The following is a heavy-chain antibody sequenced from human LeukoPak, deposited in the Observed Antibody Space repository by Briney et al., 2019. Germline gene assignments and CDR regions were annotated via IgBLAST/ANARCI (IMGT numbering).Heavy chain of an antibody. J-gene: IGHJ3*02. D-gene: IGHD2-15*01. CDR1: GGSISSGGYY. CDR2: TYYSGST. Sequence: SQTLSLTCTVSGGSISSGGYYWSWIRQHPGKGLEWIGYTYYSGSTYYNPSLKSRVTISVDTSKNQFSLKLSSVTAADTAVYYCASQVVVAATGFASSAFDIWGQGTMVTVSS. CDR3: ASQVVVAATGFASSAFDI. V-gene: IGHV4-31*03.